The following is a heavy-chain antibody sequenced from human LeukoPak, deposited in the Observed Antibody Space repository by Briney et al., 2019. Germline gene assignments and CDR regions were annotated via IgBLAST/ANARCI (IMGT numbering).Heavy chain of an antibody. Sequence: SETLSLTCAVSDGSISIYYWNWIRQPPGKGLEWIGYIYNSGSSTIYNPSLQSRVTISVDMSKNQFSLRLSSVTAADTAVYFCVRDRELTYWGQGILVTVSS. D-gene: IGHD3-10*01. CDR1: DGSISIYY. CDR3: VRDRELTY. CDR2: IYNSGSST. V-gene: IGHV4-59*01. J-gene: IGHJ4*02.